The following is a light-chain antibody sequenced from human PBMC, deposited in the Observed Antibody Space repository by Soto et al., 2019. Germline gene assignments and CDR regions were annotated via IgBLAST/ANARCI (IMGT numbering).Light chain of an antibody. Sequence: DIQMIQSPYTQSASVGDIVTITCRSSQSISSWSAWYQQKPGKAPKLLIYDASSLESGVPSRFSGSGSGTEFTLTISSLQPDDFATYYCQQYNSYSPITFGQGTRLEIK. CDR2: DAS. J-gene: IGKJ5*01. V-gene: IGKV1-5*01. CDR1: QSISSW. CDR3: QQYNSYSPIT.